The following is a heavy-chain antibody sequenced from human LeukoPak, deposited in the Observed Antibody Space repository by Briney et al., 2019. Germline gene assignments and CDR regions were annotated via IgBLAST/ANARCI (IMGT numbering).Heavy chain of an antibody. Sequence: SETLSLTCAVSGDSFSSHYWTWIRQSPGTGLEWIGYISHIGRTNYNPSLKSRVTISIDTSKNQFSLKLSSVTAADTAVYYCASSSGKKDYYYGMDVWGQGTTVTVSS. V-gene: IGHV4-59*11. CDR3: ASSSGKKDYYYGMDV. CDR1: GDSFSSHY. CDR2: ISHIGRT. J-gene: IGHJ6*02. D-gene: IGHD3-22*01.